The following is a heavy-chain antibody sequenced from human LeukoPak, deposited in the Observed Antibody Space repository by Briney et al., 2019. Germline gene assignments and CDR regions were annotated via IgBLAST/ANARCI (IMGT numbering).Heavy chain of an antibody. D-gene: IGHD3-10*01. J-gene: IGHJ4*02. Sequence: GGSLRLSCAASGFTFSSYEMNWVRQAPGKGLEWVSYINSGGITIYYADSVKGRFTISRDNSKNTLYLQMNSLRAEDTAVYYCAKEWFGELSSFDYWGQGTLVTVSS. CDR1: GFTFSSYE. V-gene: IGHV3-48*03. CDR3: AKEWFGELSSFDY. CDR2: INSGGITI.